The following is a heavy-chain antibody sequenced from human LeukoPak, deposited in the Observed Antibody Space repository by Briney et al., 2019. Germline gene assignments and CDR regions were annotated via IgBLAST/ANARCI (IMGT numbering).Heavy chain of an antibody. J-gene: IGHJ5*02. Sequence: SETLSLTCTASGGSISSSSYYWSWIRQPAGKGLEWIGRIYTSGSTNYNPSLKSRVTMSVDTSKNQFSLKLSSVTAADTAVYYCARVRSIAAAGYNWFDPWGQGTLVTVSS. CDR3: ARVRSIAAAGYNWFDP. D-gene: IGHD6-13*01. CDR2: IYTSGST. CDR1: GGSISSSSYY. V-gene: IGHV4-61*02.